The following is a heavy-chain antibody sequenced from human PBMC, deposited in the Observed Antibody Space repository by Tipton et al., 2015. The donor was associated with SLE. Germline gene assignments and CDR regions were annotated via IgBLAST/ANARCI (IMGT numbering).Heavy chain of an antibody. V-gene: IGHV4-34*01. J-gene: IGHJ1*01. CDR1: RGSFSGYH. CDR2: INYSGST. Sequence: TLSLTCTIYRGSFSGYHWSWIRQPPGKGLEWIGEINYSGSTNYNPSLKSRVTISIGTSKNQLSLELSSVTAADTAVYYCARGGDEVVTPESSYFQHWGQGTLVTVSS. CDR3: ARGGDEVVTPESSYFQH. D-gene: IGHD2-21*02.